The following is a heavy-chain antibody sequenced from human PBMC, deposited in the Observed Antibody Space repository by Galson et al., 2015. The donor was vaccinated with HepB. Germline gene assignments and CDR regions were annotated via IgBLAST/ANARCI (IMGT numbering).Heavy chain of an antibody. J-gene: IGHJ4*02. CDR2: INSNGGST. D-gene: IGHD6-19*01. CDR1: GFTFSSYA. CDR3: VKASQSGWHRGLDY. Sequence: SLRLSCAASGFTFSSYAMHWVRQAPGKGLEFVSAINSNGGSTYYADSVKGRFTISRDNSKNTLYLQMSSLRAEDTAVYYCVKASQSGWHRGLDYWGQGTLVTVSS. V-gene: IGHV3-64D*06.